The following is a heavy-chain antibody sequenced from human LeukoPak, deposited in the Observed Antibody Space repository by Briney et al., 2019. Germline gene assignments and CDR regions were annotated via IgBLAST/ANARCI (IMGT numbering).Heavy chain of an antibody. V-gene: IGHV1-69*04. CDR1: GGTFSSYA. D-gene: IGHD6-19*01. Sequence: SVKVSCKASGGTFSSYAISWVRQAPGQGLEWMGRIIPILGIANYAQKFQGRVTITADKSTGTAYMELSSLRSEDTAVYYCARDLTQSVGAVAGPNWFDPWGQGTLVTVSS. CDR3: ARDLTQSVGAVAGPNWFDP. CDR2: IIPILGIA. J-gene: IGHJ5*02.